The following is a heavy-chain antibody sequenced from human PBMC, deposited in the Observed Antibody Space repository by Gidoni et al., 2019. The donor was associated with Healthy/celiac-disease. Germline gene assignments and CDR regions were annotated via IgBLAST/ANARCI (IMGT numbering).Heavy chain of an antibody. D-gene: IGHD3-22*01. CDR3: AREDLTYRYYYDSSGFVSALDY. J-gene: IGHJ4*02. V-gene: IGHV3-33*08. CDR2: IWYDGSNK. Sequence: QVQLVESGGGVVQPGRSLRLSCAASGFTFSSYGMPWVRQAPGKGLEWVAVIWYDGSNKYYADSVKGRFTIARDNSKNTLYLQMNSLRAEDTAVYYCAREDLTYRYYYDSSGFVSALDYWGQGTLVTVSS. CDR1: GFTFSSYG.